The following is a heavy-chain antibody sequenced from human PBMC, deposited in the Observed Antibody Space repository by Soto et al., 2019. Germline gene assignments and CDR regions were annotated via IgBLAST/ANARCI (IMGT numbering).Heavy chain of an antibody. CDR2: ISYDGSNK. D-gene: IGHD3-3*01. CDR1: GFTFSSYA. CDR3: ASDFGVVIIPGFDY. V-gene: IGHV3-30-3*01. Sequence: GGSLRLSCAASGFTFSSYAMHWVRQAPGKGLEWVAVISYDGSNKYYADSVKGRFTISRDNSKNTLYLQMNSLRAEDTAVYYCASDFGVVIIPGFDYWGQGTLVTVSS. J-gene: IGHJ4*02.